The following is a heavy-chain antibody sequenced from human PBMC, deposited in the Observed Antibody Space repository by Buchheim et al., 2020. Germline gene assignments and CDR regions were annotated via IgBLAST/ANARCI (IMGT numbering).Heavy chain of an antibody. Sequence: QVQLVQSGAEVKKPGASVKVSCKAPGYTLTGYYMHWVRQAPGQGLEWMGWINPNSGGTNYAQKFQGRVTMTRDTSISTAYMELRRLRSDDTAVYYCARDPLLWFGELVGGNWFDPWGQGTL. J-gene: IGHJ5*02. CDR2: INPNSGGT. D-gene: IGHD3-10*01. CDR3: ARDPLLWFGELVGGNWFDP. V-gene: IGHV1-2*02. CDR1: GYTLTGYY.